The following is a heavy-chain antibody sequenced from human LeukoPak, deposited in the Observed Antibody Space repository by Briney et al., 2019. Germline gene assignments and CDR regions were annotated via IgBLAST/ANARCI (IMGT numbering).Heavy chain of an antibody. Sequence: PGGSLRLSCAASGFSFSYYWMSWVRQAPGKGLEWVANIKQDGSAQSYVDSVKGRFTISRDNSKNTLYLQMNSLRAEDTAVYYCAKSGLNRFDYWGQGTLVTVSS. CDR3: AKSGLNRFDY. D-gene: IGHD2-15*01. CDR1: GFSFSYYW. J-gene: IGHJ4*02. V-gene: IGHV3-7*03. CDR2: IKQDGSAQ.